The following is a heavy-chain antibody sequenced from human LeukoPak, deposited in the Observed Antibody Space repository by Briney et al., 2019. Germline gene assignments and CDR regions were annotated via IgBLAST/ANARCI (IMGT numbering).Heavy chain of an antibody. Sequence: GGSLRLSCVGSGFTVDSYGMAWVRQAPGRGLEWVAGISGTGGNTYYADSVKGRCTLSRDGSKNTLYLQIYSLRADDTAVYYCAKDHRPTYYYDKDGYYHEYFQDWGQGTLVTVSS. V-gene: IGHV3-23*01. D-gene: IGHD5-24*01. CDR2: ISGTGGNT. J-gene: IGHJ1*01. CDR3: AKDHRPTYYYDKDGYYHEYFQD. CDR1: GFTVDSYG.